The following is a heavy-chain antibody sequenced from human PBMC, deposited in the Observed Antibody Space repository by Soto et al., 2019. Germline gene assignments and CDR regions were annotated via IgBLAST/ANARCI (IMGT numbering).Heavy chain of an antibody. CDR3: QMGGCTSCYWVNWFDP. CDR2: IIPIFGTA. D-gene: IGHD2-2*01. V-gene: IGHV1-69*13. CDR1: GGTFSSYA. Sequence: VPVSCLASGGTFSSYAISWVRQAPGQGLEWMGGIIPIFGTANYAQKFQGRGTITADESTRTAYIELSSLRSEDTAVYYCQMGGCTSCYWVNWFDPWGQGTQVTVSS. J-gene: IGHJ5*02.